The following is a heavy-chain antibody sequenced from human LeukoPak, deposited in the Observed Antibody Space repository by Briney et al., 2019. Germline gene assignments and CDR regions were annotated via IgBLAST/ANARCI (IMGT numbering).Heavy chain of an antibody. D-gene: IGHD6-13*01. V-gene: IGHV3-74*01. Sequence: GGSLRLSCAASGFTFSAYWMHWVRQAPGKGLVWVSRINSDGFSIAYADSVKGRFTISRDNAKNTLYLQMNSLRAEDTAVYYCAKGSRSSRPYYFDYWGQGTLVTVSS. CDR2: INSDGFSI. CDR3: AKGSRSSRPYYFDY. CDR1: GFTFSAYW. J-gene: IGHJ4*02.